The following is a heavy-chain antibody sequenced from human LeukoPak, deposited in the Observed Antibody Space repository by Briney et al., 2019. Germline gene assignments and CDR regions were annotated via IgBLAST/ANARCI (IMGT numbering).Heavy chain of an antibody. J-gene: IGHJ4*02. CDR1: GFTFSSYW. V-gene: IGHV3-7*01. D-gene: IGHD6-19*01. CDR3: AKDGQWLAYYFDY. CDR2: IKQDGSEK. Sequence: GGSLRLSCAASGFTFSSYWMSWVRQAPGKGLEWVANIKQDGSEKYYVDSVKGRFTISRDNAKNTLYLQMNSLRAEDTAVYYCAKDGQWLAYYFDYWGQGTLVTVSS.